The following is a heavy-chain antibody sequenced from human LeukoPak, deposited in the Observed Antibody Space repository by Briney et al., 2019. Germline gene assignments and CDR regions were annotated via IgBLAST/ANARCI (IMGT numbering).Heavy chain of an antibody. J-gene: IGHJ6*03. Sequence: GASVKVSCKASGYTFTGYYMHWVRQAPGQGLEWMGWINPDSGGTNYAQKFQGRVTMTRDTSISTAYMELSRLRSDDTAVYYCARAGASLISSYFMDVWGKGTTVTVSS. CDR3: ARAGASLISSYFMDV. V-gene: IGHV1-2*02. CDR2: INPDSGGT. CDR1: GYTFTGYY. D-gene: IGHD3-10*01.